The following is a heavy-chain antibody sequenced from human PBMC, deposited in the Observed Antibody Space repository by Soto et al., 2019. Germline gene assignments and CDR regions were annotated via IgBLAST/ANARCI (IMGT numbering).Heavy chain of an antibody. CDR2: IWYDGSNK. J-gene: IGHJ6*02. Sequence: PGGSLRLSCAASGFTFSSYGMHWVRQAPGKGLEWVAVIWYDGSNKYYADSVKGRFTISRDNSKNTLYLQMNSLRAEDTAVYYCARDPAVGVIRPPREYGMVVLGQGTTVTVSS. D-gene: IGHD3-10*01. V-gene: IGHV3-33*01. CDR1: GFTFSSYG. CDR3: ARDPAVGVIRPPREYGMVV.